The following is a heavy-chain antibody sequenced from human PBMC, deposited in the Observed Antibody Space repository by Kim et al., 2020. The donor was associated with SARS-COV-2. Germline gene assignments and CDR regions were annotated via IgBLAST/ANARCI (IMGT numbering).Heavy chain of an antibody. V-gene: IGHV5-51*01. Sequence: GASLQISFKGSGYSFTSYWIGWVRQMPGKGLEWIGIIYPGDSDTRYSPSFQGQVTISADKSISTAYLQWSSLKASDTAMYYCARSPRSRYCSSTSCQDLVDYWGQGTLVTVSS. CDR2: IYPGDSDT. J-gene: IGHJ4*02. CDR3: ARSPRSRYCSSTSCQDLVDY. CDR1: GYSFTSYW. D-gene: IGHD2-2*01.